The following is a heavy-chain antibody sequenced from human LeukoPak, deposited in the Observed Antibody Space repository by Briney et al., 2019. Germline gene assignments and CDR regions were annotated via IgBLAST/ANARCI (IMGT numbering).Heavy chain of an antibody. D-gene: IGHD6-19*01. CDR3: ARDPGYSNGWYYFDY. Sequence: SVKVSCKASGGTFSSYAISWVRQAPGQGLEWMGGIIPIFGTANYAQKFQGRVTITADESTSTAYMELSSLRSEDTAVYYCARDPGYSNGWYYFDYWGQGTLVTASS. J-gene: IGHJ4*02. CDR1: GGTFSSYA. CDR2: IIPIFGTA. V-gene: IGHV1-69*13.